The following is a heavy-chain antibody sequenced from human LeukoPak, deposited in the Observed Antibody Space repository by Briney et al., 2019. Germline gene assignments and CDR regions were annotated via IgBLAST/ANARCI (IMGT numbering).Heavy chain of an antibody. CDR1: GFTFSSYA. J-gene: IGHJ3*02. CDR2: ISYDGSNK. Sequence: GGSLRPSCAASGFTFSSYAMHWVRQAPGKGLEWVAVISYDGSNKYYADSVKGRFTISRDNSKNTLYLQMNSLRAEDTAVYYCARGFYDSSVDAFDIWGQGTMVTVSS. CDR3: ARGFYDSSVDAFDI. D-gene: IGHD3-22*01. V-gene: IGHV3-30*14.